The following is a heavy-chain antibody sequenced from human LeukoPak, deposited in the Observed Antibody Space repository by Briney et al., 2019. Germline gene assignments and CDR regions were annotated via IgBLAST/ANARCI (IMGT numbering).Heavy chain of an antibody. J-gene: IGHJ4*02. CDR3: ARHVGISF. CDR2: IREDGTEK. Sequence: GGSLRLSCTAPGFTFSGAWMTWVRQAPGKGLEWVANIREDGTEKNYVDSVKGRFTISRDNAKNSLFLQMSNLRDDDTAIYYCARHVGISFWGQGTLVTVSS. D-gene: IGHD7-27*01. V-gene: IGHV3-7*01. CDR1: GFTFSGAW.